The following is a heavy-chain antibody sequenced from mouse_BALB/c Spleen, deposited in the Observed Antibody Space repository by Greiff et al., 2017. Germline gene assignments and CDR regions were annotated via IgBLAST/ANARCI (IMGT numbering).Heavy chain of an antibody. CDR3: ARRFRYYAMDY. CDR2: INPSNGGT. V-gene: IGHV1-53*01. CDR1: GSTFTSYY. Sequence: QVQLQQSGAELVKPGASVKLSCKASGSTFTSYYMYWVKQRPGQGLEWIGEINPSNGGTNFNEKFKSKATLTTDKSSSTAYMQLSRLTSEDSAVYFCARRFRYYAMDYWGQGTSVTVSS. J-gene: IGHJ4*01.